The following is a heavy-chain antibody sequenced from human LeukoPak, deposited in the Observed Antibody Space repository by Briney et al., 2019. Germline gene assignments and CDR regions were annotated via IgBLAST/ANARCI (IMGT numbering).Heavy chain of an antibody. V-gene: IGHV1-18*04. Sequence: ASVKLSCKPSAYTFSNFGLNWLRQPPAQALEWMAWLSGNNDTPNYGQKFQGRLTVTTDSSTSTAYMELRNLRSDDTAVYYCARDGTSTDDYWGQGTLVTVSS. CDR1: AYTFSNFG. CDR3: ARDGTSTDDY. J-gene: IGHJ4*02. D-gene: IGHD2-2*01. CDR2: LSGNNDTP.